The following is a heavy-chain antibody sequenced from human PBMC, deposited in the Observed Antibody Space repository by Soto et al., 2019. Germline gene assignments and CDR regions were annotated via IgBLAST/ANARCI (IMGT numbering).Heavy chain of an antibody. CDR3: ARHVNRGEIFDY. CDR2: INYSGST. V-gene: IGHV4-59*08. J-gene: IGHJ4*02. CDR1: GGSISSYY. Sequence: PSETLSLTCTVSGGSISSYYWSWLRQPPGKGLEWIGYINYSGSTTYNPSLRSRVTISVDTSKNQLSLKLSSVTAADTAVYYCARHVNRGEIFDYWGQGTLVTVSS. D-gene: IGHD3-16*01.